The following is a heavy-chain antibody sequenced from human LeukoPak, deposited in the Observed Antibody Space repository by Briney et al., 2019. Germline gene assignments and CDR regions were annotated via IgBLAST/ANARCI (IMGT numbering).Heavy chain of an antibody. CDR2: INWNGGRT. V-gene: IGHV3-20*04. Sequence: GGSLRLSCAASGFSLDDYGMSSVRQAPGKGLEWVSGINWNGGRTGYADSVKGRFTISRDNAKNSLYLQMNSLRAEDTALYYCARGQYYYDSSGYYTLGYWGQGTLVTVSS. J-gene: IGHJ4*02. CDR3: ARGQYYYDSSGYYTLGY. CDR1: GFSLDDYG. D-gene: IGHD3-22*01.